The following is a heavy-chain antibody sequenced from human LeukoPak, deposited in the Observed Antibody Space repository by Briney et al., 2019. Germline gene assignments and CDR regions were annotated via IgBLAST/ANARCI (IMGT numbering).Heavy chain of an antibody. CDR1: GFTFSNAW. CDR2: IQSKIEGGTT. Sequence: GGSLRLSCVASGFTFSNAWMCWDRHAQGQGLEWVGRIQSKIEGGTTDYAAPVKGRFTISRNDSKNTLYLQMNSLKTEDTAVYYCTTDAESYGDKPEGFDYWGQGTLVTVSS. V-gene: IGHV3-15*01. D-gene: IGHD4-17*01. CDR3: TTDAESYGDKPEGFDY. J-gene: IGHJ4*02.